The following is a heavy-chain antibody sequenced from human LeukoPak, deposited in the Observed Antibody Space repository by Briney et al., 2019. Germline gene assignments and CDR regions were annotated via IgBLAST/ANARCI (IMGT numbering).Heavy chain of an antibody. J-gene: IGHJ4*02. V-gene: IGHV3-43D*03. Sequence: GGSLRLSCAASGFTFDDYAMHWVRQAPGKGLEWVSLISWDGGSTYYADSVKGRFTISRDNSKNSLYLQMNSLRAEDTAMYYCAKPDYDSSGYFDYWGQGTLVTVSS. CDR3: AKPDYDSSGYFDY. CDR2: ISWDGGST. CDR1: GFTFDDYA. D-gene: IGHD3-22*01.